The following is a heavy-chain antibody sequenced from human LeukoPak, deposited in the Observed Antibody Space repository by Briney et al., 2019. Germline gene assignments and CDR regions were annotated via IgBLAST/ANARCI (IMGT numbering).Heavy chain of an antibody. J-gene: IGHJ6*02. CDR3: ARKYDYYYYGMDV. V-gene: IGHV3-53*01. CDR2: IYSGGST. Sequence: PGGSLRLSCAASGFTVSSNYMSWVRQAPGKGLEWVSVIYSGGSTYYAGSVKGRFTISRDNSKNTLYLQMNSLRAEDTAVYYCARKYDYYYYGMDVWGQGTTVTVSS. CDR1: GFTVSSNY. D-gene: IGHD2/OR15-2a*01.